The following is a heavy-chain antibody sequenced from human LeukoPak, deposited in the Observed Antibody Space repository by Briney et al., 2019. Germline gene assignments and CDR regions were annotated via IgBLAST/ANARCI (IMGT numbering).Heavy chain of an antibody. D-gene: IGHD3-10*01. CDR1: GFTFSSYS. J-gene: IGHJ3*02. CDR2: ISSSSTI. CDR3: AREGAMVRGVIHAFDI. V-gene: IGHV3-48*01. Sequence: GGSLRLSCAASGFTFSSYSMNWVRQAPGKGLEWVSYISSSSTIYYADSVKCRFTISRDNAKNSLYLQMNSLRAEDTAVYYCAREGAMVRGVIHAFDIWGQGTMVTVSS.